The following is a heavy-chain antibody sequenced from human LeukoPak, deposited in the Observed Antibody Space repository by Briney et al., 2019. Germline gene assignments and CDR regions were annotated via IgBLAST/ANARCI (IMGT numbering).Heavy chain of an antibody. CDR3: VRYVVSGSGIYYFDY. V-gene: IGHV4-39*01. CDR1: GGSISSSSHF. CDR2: INYSGST. J-gene: IGHJ4*02. Sequence: SETLSLTCTVSGGSISSSSHFWSWLRQPPGKGLEWTASINYSGSTYYNPSLKSRVTISVDTSKNQFSLKLSSVTAADTAVFYCVRYVVSGSGIYYFDYWGQGTLVTVSS. D-gene: IGHD3-10*01.